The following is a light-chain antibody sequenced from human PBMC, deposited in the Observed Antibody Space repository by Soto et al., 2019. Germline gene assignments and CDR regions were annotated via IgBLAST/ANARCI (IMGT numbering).Light chain of an antibody. CDR3: QQSSSPPRT. Sequence: DIHMTQSPSSLSASVGDRVTITCRASQSIRTYLNWYQQKPGKAPKLLMYAASSLQSGFPSRFSGSGSGTDFTLTSSSLQPEDFETYYRQQSSSPPRTFGQGNKVEIK. J-gene: IGKJ1*01. CDR1: QSIRTY. CDR2: AAS. V-gene: IGKV1-39*01.